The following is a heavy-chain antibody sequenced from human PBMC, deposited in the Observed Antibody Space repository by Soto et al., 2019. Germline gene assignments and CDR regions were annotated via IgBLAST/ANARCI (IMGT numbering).Heavy chain of an antibody. Sequence: VASVKVSCKASGYTFTGYYMHWVRQAPGQGLEWMGWINPNSGGTNYAQKFQGWVTMTRDTSISTAYMELSRLRSDDTAVYYCASSYSSSWSGYYYYYGMDVWGQGTTVTVSS. D-gene: IGHD6-13*01. J-gene: IGHJ6*02. CDR1: GYTFTGYY. V-gene: IGHV1-2*04. CDR2: INPNSGGT. CDR3: ASSYSSSWSGYYYYYGMDV.